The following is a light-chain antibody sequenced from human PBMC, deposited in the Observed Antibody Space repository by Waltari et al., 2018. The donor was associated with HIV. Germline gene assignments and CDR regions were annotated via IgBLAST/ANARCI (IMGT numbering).Light chain of an antibody. Sequence: DIQMTQSPSSLSASIGDTVTITCRASQGIGIDLGWYHQRPGKAPNRLVYAASGLQTGVPPRLSGSGSGTDFTLTISSLQPEDFATYYCLQHNSYPYTVGQGTKLEIK. CDR2: AAS. CDR1: QGIGID. J-gene: IGKJ2*01. CDR3: LQHNSYPYT. V-gene: IGKV1-17*01.